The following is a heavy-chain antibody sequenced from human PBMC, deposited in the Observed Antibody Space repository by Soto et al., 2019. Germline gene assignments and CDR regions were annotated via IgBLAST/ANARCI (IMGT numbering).Heavy chain of an antibody. CDR2: IWYDGSNR. D-gene: IGHD6-19*01. Sequence: PGGSLRLSCAASGFAFSSYGIHWVRQAPGKGLEWVAVIWYDGSNRYYAESVKGRFTISRDNSKNTVYLQMNSLRGDDTAVYYCARSIAVAGLDYWGQGTLVTVSS. CDR3: ARSIAVAGLDY. CDR1: GFAFSSYG. J-gene: IGHJ4*02. V-gene: IGHV3-33*01.